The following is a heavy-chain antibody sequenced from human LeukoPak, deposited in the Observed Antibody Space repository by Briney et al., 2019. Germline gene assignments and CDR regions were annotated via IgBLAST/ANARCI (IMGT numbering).Heavy chain of an antibody. CDR2: IYYSGST. V-gene: IGHV4-59*01. D-gene: IGHD3-16*01. CDR1: GGSISSYY. CDR3: AREGGWFDP. Sequence: SETLSLTCTVSGGSISSYYWSWIRQPPGKGLEWIGYIYYSGSTNYNPSLKSRVTISVDTSKNQFSLKLSSVTAADTAVYYCAREGGWFDPWGQGTLVTVSS. J-gene: IGHJ5*02.